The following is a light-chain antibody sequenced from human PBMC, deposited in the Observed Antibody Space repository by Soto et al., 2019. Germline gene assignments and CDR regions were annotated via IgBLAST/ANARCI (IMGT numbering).Light chain of an antibody. J-gene: IGKJ4*01. V-gene: IGKV4-1*01. CDR1: QSVLYSSNNQNY. Sequence: DIVMTQSPDSLAVSLGERATINCKSSQSVLYSSNNQNYLAWYQQKPGQPPKLLIYWASTREFGVPDRFSASGSGTDFTLTISSLQAEDVAVYYCQQYYSTPLTFGGGTKVDNK. CDR2: WAS. CDR3: QQYYSTPLT.